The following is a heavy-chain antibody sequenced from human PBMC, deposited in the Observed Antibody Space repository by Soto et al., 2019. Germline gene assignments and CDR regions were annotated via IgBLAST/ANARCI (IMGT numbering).Heavy chain of an antibody. CDR1: GFTFSTYA. V-gene: IGHV3-23*01. Sequence: GGSLRLSCAASGFTFSTYAMSWFRQAPGKGLEWVSTIIGSGSSTYYADSVRGRFTISRDNSRNTLYLQINSLRTEDTAVYYCAKPDCWGQGTLVTVSS. CDR2: IIGSGSST. CDR3: AKPDC. J-gene: IGHJ4*02.